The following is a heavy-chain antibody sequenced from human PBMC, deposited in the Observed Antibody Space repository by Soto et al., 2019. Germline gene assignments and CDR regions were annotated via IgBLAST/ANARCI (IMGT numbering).Heavy chain of an antibody. Sequence: QVQLVQSGAEVKKPGSSVKVSCKTYGGSFSDYAINWVRQPPGQGLEWMGGIIPMYGIANYAPQFQGRVTITADESTRTAYMEVSSLRSEDTALFYCARGYRHGYFYALDVWGQGTTVTVSS. J-gene: IGHJ6*02. V-gene: IGHV1-69*01. D-gene: IGHD5-18*01. CDR1: GGSFSDYA. CDR2: IIPMYGIA. CDR3: ARGYRHGYFYALDV.